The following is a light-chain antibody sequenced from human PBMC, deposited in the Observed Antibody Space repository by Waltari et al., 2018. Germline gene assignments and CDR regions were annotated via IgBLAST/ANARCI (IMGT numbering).Light chain of an antibody. CDR1: QTIGNY. Sequence: DIQMTQSPSTLSASVGDRVTITCRASQTIGNYLAWYQQQPGRAPKLLMYKASSLEGGVPSRFTGSGSGTEFTLTISSLQPDDFATYYCQQFESYPWTFGQGTKVEIK. J-gene: IGKJ1*01. V-gene: IGKV1-5*03. CDR2: KAS. CDR3: QQFESYPWT.